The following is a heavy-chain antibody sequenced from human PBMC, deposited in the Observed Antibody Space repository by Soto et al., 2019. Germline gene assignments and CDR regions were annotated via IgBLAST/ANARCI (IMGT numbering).Heavy chain of an antibody. D-gene: IGHD4-4*01. CDR3: ARILVYSYYGMDV. Sequence: ESLKISCKGSGYSFTSYWIGWVRQMPGKGLEWMGIIYPGDSDTRYSPSFQGQVTISADKSIGTAYLQWSSLKASDTAMYYCARILVYSYYGMDVWGQGTTVTVSS. CDR2: IYPGDSDT. J-gene: IGHJ6*02. V-gene: IGHV5-51*01. CDR1: GYSFTSYW.